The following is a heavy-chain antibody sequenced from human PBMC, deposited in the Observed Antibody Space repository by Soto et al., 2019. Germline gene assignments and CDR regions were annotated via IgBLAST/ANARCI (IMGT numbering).Heavy chain of an antibody. J-gene: IGHJ4*02. CDR3: ARGGSRNYVWGSYRPPQPIDY. Sequence: PSETLSLTCTVSGGSISSGGYYWSWIRQHPGKGLEWIGYIYYSGSTYYNPSLKSRVTISVDTSKNQFSLKLSSVTAADTAVYYCARGGSRNYVWGSYRPPQPIDYWGQGTLVTVS. D-gene: IGHD3-16*02. CDR1: GGSISSGGYY. CDR2: IYYSGST. V-gene: IGHV4-31*03.